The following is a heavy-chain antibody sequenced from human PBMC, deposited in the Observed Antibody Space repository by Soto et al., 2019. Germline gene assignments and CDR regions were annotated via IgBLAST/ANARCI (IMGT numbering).Heavy chain of an antibody. D-gene: IGHD3-9*01. CDR2: IYWDDDK. CDR3: AASLYDILSGHYAYYDYGLYG. J-gene: IGHJ6*02. Sequence: QITLKASGPTLVKPTQTLTLTCTFSGLSLSTSGVGVGWIRQPPGKAMEWLALIYWDDDKRYSPSLKSRLYIAKDTAKNQVVRTMTNMDPLDTATCYCAASLYDILSGHYAYYDYGLYGWGQGTTVTVSS. CDR1: GLSLSTSGVG. V-gene: IGHV2-5*02.